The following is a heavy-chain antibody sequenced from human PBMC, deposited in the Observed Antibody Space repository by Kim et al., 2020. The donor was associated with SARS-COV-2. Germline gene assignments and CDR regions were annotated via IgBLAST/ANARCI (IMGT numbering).Heavy chain of an antibody. J-gene: IGHJ4*02. CDR3: AKDRSEYYDSSPWDY. D-gene: IGHD3-22*01. Sequence: SVKGRFTISRHNAKNTLYLQMNSLKDEDTAVYYCAKDRSEYYDSSPWDYWGQGPLVTVSS. V-gene: IGHV3-23*01.